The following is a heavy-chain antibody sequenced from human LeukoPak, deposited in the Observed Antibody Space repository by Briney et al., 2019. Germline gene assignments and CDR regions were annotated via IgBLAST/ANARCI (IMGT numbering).Heavy chain of an antibody. CDR1: GGTFSSYA. CDR2: IIPIFGTA. CDR3: ARGSWAYYFDY. D-gene: IGHD6-13*01. J-gene: IGHJ4*02. Sequence: SVKVSCKASGGTFSSYAISWVRQAPGQGLEWMGGIIPIFGTANYAQKFQGRVTITADESTSTAYMELSSQRSEDTAVYYCARGSWAYYFDYWGQGTLVTVSS. V-gene: IGHV1-69*01.